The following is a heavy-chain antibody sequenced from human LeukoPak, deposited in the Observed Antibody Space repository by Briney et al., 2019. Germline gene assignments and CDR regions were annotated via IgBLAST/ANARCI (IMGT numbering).Heavy chain of an antibody. Sequence: SETLSLTCTVSGGSVSSGSYYWRWIRQPPGKGLEWIGYIYYSGTTNYNPSLKSRVTISVDTSKNQFSLKLTSVTAADTAVYYCAKDRSDSSGWYYFDYWGQGTLVTVSS. CDR3: AKDRSDSSGWYYFDY. CDR1: GGSVSSGSYY. CDR2: IYYSGTT. V-gene: IGHV4-61*01. D-gene: IGHD6-19*01. J-gene: IGHJ4*02.